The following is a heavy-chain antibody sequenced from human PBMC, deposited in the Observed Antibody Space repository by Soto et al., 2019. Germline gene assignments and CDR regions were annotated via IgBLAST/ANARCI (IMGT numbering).Heavy chain of an antibody. D-gene: IGHD3-3*01. CDR2: IYYSGST. J-gene: IGHJ5*02. V-gene: IGHV4-59*08. Sequence: SETLSLTCTASGGSISSYYWSRIRQPPGKGLEWIGYIYYSGSTNYNPSLKSRVTISVDTSKNQFSLKLSSVTAADTAVYYCARTSITFFEVSRKPWIYTFGLEALVTVSS. CDR1: GGSISSYY. CDR3: ARTSITFFEVSRKPWIYT.